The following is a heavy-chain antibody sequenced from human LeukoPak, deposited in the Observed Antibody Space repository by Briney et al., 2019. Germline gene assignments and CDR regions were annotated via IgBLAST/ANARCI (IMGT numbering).Heavy chain of an antibody. J-gene: IGHJ5*02. V-gene: IGHV4-31*03. CDR3: ARGHSSGSGNNWFDP. CDR1: GGSISSGGYY. Sequence: SETLSLTCTVSGGSISSGGYYWSWICQHPGKGLEWIGYIYYSGSTYYNPPLKSRVTISVDTSKNQFSLKLSSVTAADTAVYYCARGHSSGSGNNWFDPWGQGTLVTVSS. CDR2: IYYSGST. D-gene: IGHD3-22*01.